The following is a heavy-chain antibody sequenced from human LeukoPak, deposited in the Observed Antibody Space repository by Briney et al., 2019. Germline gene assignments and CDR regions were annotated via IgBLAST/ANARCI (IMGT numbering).Heavy chain of an antibody. CDR3: ARHYYDSSGYLYWFDP. D-gene: IGHD3-22*01. CDR1: GGTFSSYA. V-gene: IGHV1-69*04. CDR2: IIPILSIA. Sequence: SVKVSCKASGGTFSSYAISWVRQAPGQGLEWMGTIIPILSIANYAQKFQGRVTITADKSTSTAHMELSSLRSDDTAVYYCARHYYDSSGYLYWFDPWGQGTLVTVSS. J-gene: IGHJ5*02.